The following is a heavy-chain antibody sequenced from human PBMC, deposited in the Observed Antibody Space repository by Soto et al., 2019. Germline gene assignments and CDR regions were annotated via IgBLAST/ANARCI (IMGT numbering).Heavy chain of an antibody. J-gene: IGHJ4*02. CDR1: GGSVSDKAYY. D-gene: IGHD4-17*01. Sequence: SETLSLTCSVSGGSVSDKAYYWSWIRQPPGKRLEWIGYVYYSGTTNYNPSLKSRVTISVDLSKNRFSLRLSSVTTADTALYYCARATAVPNTLRSRYFFDYWGQGTLVTVSS. V-gene: IGHV4-61*08. CDR2: VYYSGTT. CDR3: ARATAVPNTLRSRYFFDY.